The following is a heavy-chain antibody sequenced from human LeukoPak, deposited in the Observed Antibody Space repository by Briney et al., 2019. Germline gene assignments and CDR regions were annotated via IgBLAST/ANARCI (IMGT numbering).Heavy chain of an antibody. V-gene: IGHV4-61*02. CDR2: IYTSGST. J-gene: IGHJ4*02. CDR1: GGSISSDNYH. Sequence: SQTLSLTCTVSGGSISSDNYHWSWIRQPAGKGLEWIGRIYTSGSTNYNPSLKSRVTMSVDTSKNQFSLKLSSVTAADTAVYYCARVSSGWTMFDYWGQGTLVTVSS. CDR3: ARVSSGWTMFDY. D-gene: IGHD6-19*01.